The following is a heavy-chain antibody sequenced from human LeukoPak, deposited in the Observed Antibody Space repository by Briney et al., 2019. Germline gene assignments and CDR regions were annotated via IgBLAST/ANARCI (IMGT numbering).Heavy chain of an antibody. CDR3: ATVAPEDYYFDY. D-gene: IGHD3/OR15-3a*01. CDR1: GYTLTELS. Sequence: ASVKVSRKVSGYTLTELSMHWVRQAPGKGLEWMGGFDPEDGETIYAQKFQGRVAMTEDTSTDTAYMELSSLRSEDTAVYYCATVAPEDYYFDYWGQGTLVTVSS. CDR2: FDPEDGET. J-gene: IGHJ4*02. V-gene: IGHV1-24*01.